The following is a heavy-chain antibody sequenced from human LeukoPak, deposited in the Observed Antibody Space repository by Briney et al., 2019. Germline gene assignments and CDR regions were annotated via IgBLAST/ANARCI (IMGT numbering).Heavy chain of an antibody. V-gene: IGHV1-69*05. CDR1: GGTFSSYA. J-gene: IGHJ4*02. Sequence: ASVKVSCKASGGTFSSYAISWVRQAPGQGLEWMGEIIPIFGTANYAQKFQGRVTMTRDTSTSTVYMELSSLRSEDTAVYYCARGGPMVTPPYFDYWGQGTLVTVSS. D-gene: IGHD5-18*01. CDR3: ARGGPMVTPPYFDY. CDR2: IIPIFGTA.